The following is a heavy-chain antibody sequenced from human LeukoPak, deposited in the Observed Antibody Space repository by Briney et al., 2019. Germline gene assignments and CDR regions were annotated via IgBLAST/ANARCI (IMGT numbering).Heavy chain of an antibody. CDR2: IRYDGSDK. CDR3: AKRADYYDSSRALYDAFDL. CDR1: GYTFRTYG. D-gene: IGHD3-16*01. V-gene: IGHV3-30*02. J-gene: IGHJ3*01. Sequence: GGSLRLSCAASGYTFRTYGMHWVRQAPGKGLEWVTFIRYDGSDKYYADSVKGRFTISRDNSKNTLFLQMNSLRVEDTAVYYCAKRADYYDSSRALYDAFDLWGQGTLVTVSS.